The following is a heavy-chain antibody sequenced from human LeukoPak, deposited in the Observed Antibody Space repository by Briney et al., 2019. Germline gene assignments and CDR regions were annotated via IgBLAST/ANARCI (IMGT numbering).Heavy chain of an antibody. CDR3: ARDPGCHGDSGGCYLDF. Sequence: GGSLRLSCEVSGLTFSSYWMSWVRQAPGKGLEWVANINEDGSAKYYVDSVKGRFTISRDNSKKSLYLQLNSLRVGDTAVYFCARDPGCHGDSGGCYLDFWGQGTLVTVSS. D-gene: IGHD3-9*01. V-gene: IGHV3-7*01. J-gene: IGHJ4*02. CDR2: INEDGSAK. CDR1: GLTFSSYW.